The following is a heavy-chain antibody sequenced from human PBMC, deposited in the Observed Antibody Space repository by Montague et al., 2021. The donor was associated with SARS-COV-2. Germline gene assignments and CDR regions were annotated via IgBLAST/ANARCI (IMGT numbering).Heavy chain of an antibody. CDR3: ARGGRTNVGCEGWFDS. CDR1: GFTFTNYA. J-gene: IGHJ5*01. D-gene: IGHD1-1*01. V-gene: IGHV3-23*01. Sequence: SLRLSCAASGFTFTNYAMAWVRQAPGRGLEWVSSISGYGDAIYYADSAKGRFTISRDNSGDTVYLQIDYVRGEDTAVYFCARGGRTNVGCEGWFDSWGQGTLVTVSS. CDR2: ISGYGDAI.